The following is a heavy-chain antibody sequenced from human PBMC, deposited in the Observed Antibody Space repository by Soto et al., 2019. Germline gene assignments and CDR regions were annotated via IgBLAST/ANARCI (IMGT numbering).Heavy chain of an antibody. CDR1: GGTFSSYA. CDR3: ARYSSSWGIAVGR. D-gene: IGHD6-13*01. Sequence: QVQLVQSGAEVKKPGSSVKVSCKASGGTFSSYAISWVRQAPGQGLEWMGGFIPIIDTANNVQKFEGRVTITADESTSTAYMELSSLRSEDTAVYYCARYSSSWGIAVGRWGQGALVTVSS. J-gene: IGHJ4*02. CDR2: FIPIIDTA. V-gene: IGHV1-69*01.